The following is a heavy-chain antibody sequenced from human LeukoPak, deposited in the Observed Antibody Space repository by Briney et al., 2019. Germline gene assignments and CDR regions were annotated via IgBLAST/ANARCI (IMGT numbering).Heavy chain of an antibody. V-gene: IGHV1-8*01. Sequence: ASVKVSCKASGYTFTSYDINWVRQATGQGLEWMGWMNPNSGNTGYAQKFQGRVTMTRNTSISTAYMELSSLRSEDTAVYYCARDNGGTAMAYYYYYYMDVWGKGTTVTISS. D-gene: IGHD5-18*01. J-gene: IGHJ6*03. CDR1: GYTFTSYD. CDR3: ARDNGGTAMAYYYYYYMDV. CDR2: MNPNSGNT.